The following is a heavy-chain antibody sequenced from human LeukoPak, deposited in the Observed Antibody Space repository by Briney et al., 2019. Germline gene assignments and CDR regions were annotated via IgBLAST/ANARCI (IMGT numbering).Heavy chain of an antibody. V-gene: IGHV3-23*01. J-gene: IGHJ4*02. CDR1: GFTFSSYA. Sequence: GGSLRLSCAASGFTFSSYAMGWVRQAPGKGLEWVSAISGSGASTYYADSVKGRFTISRDNSKNTLYLQMSSLRADDTAVYYCAKWGDTAMVLVGYFDYWGQGTLVTVSS. D-gene: IGHD5-18*01. CDR2: ISGSGAST. CDR3: AKWGDTAMVLVGYFDY.